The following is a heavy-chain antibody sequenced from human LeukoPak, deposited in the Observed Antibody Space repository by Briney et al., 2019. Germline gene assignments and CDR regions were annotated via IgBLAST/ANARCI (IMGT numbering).Heavy chain of an antibody. CDR2: IHTSGDT. D-gene: IGHD4-17*01. CDR3: IVFGDSNH. Sequence: PGGSLRLSCVASGLTGSHNYVSWVRQAPGKGLEWVSAIHTSGDTCYADSVKGRFTISRDTSKNTLYLQINSLRVEDTAVYYCIVFGDSNHRGQGTLVTVSS. V-gene: IGHV3-53*01. J-gene: IGHJ4*02. CDR1: GLTGSHNY.